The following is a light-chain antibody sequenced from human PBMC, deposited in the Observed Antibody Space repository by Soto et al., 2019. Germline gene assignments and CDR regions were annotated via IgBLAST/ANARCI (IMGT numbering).Light chain of an antibody. CDR1: QSINNY. CDR3: QQGFSAPPWT. Sequence: DIQMTQSPSSLSASVGDRIIITCRSSQSINNYLNWYQQRPGKAPKVIIYDASSLQSGVPSRFSGSGSGTDFALTISSLQPEDFATYYCQQGFSAPPWTFGQGTKVEI. J-gene: IGKJ1*01. CDR2: DAS. V-gene: IGKV1-39*01.